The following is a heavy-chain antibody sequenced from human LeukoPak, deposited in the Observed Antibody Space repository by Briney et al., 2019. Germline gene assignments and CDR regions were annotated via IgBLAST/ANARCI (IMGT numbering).Heavy chain of an antibody. CDR1: GFTFHDYS. Sequence: PGGSLRLSCAPSGFTFHDYSMHWDRHVPGKGLEWVSGITWNSGRIGYADSVKGRFTISRDNAKNSLYLQMNSLRAEDTALYYCAKDIEGAGTYYPRSGMDVWGQGTTVTVSS. D-gene: IGHD3-10*01. CDR3: AKDIEGAGTYYPRSGMDV. J-gene: IGHJ6*02. CDR2: ITWNSGRI. V-gene: IGHV3-9*01.